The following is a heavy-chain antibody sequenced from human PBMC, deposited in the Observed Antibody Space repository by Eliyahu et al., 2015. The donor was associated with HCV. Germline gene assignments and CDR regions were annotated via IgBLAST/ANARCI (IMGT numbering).Heavy chain of an antibody. CDR1: GFTFSNAW. CDR2: IKSKTDGGTT. Sequence: EVQLVESXGGGLVKPGGSLRLSCAASGFTFSNAWMNWVRQAPGKGQGVGRIKSKTDGGTTDYAAPVKGRFTISRDDSKNTLYLQMNSLKTEDTAVYYCTTGGYYDILTGYYVFLGKYYYGMDVWGQGTTVTVSS. J-gene: IGHJ6*02. CDR3: TTGGYYDILTGYYVFLGKYYYGMDV. D-gene: IGHD3-9*01. V-gene: IGHV3-15*07.